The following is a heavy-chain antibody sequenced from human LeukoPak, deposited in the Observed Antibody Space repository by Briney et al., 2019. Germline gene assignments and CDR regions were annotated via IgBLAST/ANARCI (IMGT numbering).Heavy chain of an antibody. CDR3: ARGRYDFWRGYYRSPAYYYMDV. CDR2: INHSGST. Sequence: SETLSLTCAVYGGSFSGYYWSWIRQPPGKGLEWIGEINHSGSTNYNPSLKSRVTISVDTSKNQFSLKLSSVTAADTAVYYCARGRYDFWRGYYRSPAYYYMDVWGKGTTVTVSS. J-gene: IGHJ6*03. CDR1: GGSFSGYY. V-gene: IGHV4-34*01. D-gene: IGHD3-3*01.